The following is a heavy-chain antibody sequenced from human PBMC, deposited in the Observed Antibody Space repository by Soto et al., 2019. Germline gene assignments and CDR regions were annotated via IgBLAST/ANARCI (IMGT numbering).Heavy chain of an antibody. CDR1: GFTFSRYA. V-gene: IGHV3-23*01. CDR2: ISGSGGST. D-gene: IGHD4-17*01. Sequence: GGPLRPPFAAPGFTFSRYAMGWVRQSPGKGLEWVSPISGSGGSTDYADSVRGRFPMSRDNSKNTLHLQMNSLRPEDTAVYFCARDLNKDYHECSAFWGYWGQGTLVTVSS. CDR3: ARDLNKDYHECSAFWGY. J-gene: IGHJ4*02.